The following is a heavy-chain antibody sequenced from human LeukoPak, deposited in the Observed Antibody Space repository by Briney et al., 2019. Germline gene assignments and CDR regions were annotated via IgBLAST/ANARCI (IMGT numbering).Heavy chain of an antibody. Sequence: SETLSLTCTVSGYFISNSYDWGWLRPPPGKGLGWIDSSYHTWDTYYNPSLKSRVTISIDTSKNQFSLHLCCVTATDTAVFYCSRDAQTYYYDTSGYYFEYWGEGTLVTVSS. J-gene: IGHJ4*02. D-gene: IGHD3-22*01. CDR1: GYFISNSYD. CDR3: SRDAQTYYYDTSGYYFEY. V-gene: IGHV4-38-2*02. CDR2: SYHTWDT.